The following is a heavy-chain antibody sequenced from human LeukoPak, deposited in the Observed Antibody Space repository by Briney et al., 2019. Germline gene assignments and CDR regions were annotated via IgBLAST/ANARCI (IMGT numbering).Heavy chain of an antibody. V-gene: IGHV4-39*07. D-gene: IGHD3-16*01. CDR3: ARGGSFLGNYVY. CDR2: IFYSGST. J-gene: IGHJ4*02. CDR1: GGSISSGSYY. Sequence: NPSETLSLTCTVSGGSISSGSYYWGWIRQPPGKGLEWIGSIFYSGSTYYNPSLKSRVTISVDTSKNQFSLKLNSVTAADTAVYYCARGGSFLGNYVYWGQGTLVTVSS.